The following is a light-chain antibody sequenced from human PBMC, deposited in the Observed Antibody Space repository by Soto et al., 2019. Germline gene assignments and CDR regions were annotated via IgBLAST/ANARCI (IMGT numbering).Light chain of an antibody. Sequence: QSVLTQPASVSGSPGQSITISCTGTSSDVGGYNYVSWYQHHPGKAPKLMIYEVSNRPSGVSNRFSGSKSGNTASLTISGLQGEDDADYYRSSYTSSSALDVFGTGTKLTVL. CDR1: SSDVGGYNY. CDR2: EVS. V-gene: IGLV2-14*01. J-gene: IGLJ1*01. CDR3: SSYTSSSALDV.